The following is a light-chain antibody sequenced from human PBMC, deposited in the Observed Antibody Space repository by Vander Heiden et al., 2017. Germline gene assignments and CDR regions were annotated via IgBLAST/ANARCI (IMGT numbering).Light chain of an antibody. CDR2: WAS. Sequence: DIVMTQSPDSLAVSLGERATINCKSSQSVLYSSSNKNYLAWYQQKPGQPPKLLIYWASTRESGVADRFSGSGSGTDFTLTISSLQAEDVAIYYCQQYYSTPHTFGGGTKVEMK. J-gene: IGKJ4*01. V-gene: IGKV4-1*01. CDR1: QSVLYSSSNKNY. CDR3: QQYYSTPHT.